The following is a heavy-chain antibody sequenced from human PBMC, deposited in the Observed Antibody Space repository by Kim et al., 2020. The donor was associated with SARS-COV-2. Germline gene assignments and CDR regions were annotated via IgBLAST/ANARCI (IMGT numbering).Heavy chain of an antibody. CDR3: ANHRRFYYYYGMDV. J-gene: IGHJ6*02. Sequence: DSGKGRFTISRDNSKNTLYLQMNSRRGEDTAGYYCANHRRFYYYYGMDVWGQGATVTVSS. V-gene: IGHV3-23*01.